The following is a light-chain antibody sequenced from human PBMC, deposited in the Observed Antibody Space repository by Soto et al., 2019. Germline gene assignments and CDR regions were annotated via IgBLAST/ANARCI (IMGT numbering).Light chain of an antibody. CDR3: LQYDTSPLT. CDR1: QTVSSQ. CDR2: GAS. V-gene: IGKV3-20*01. Sequence: EIVMTQSPATLSLSPGERATLSCRASQTVSSQLAWYQQKPGQAPRLLMYGASSRGTGIPDRFSGGGSGTDFTLTISRLEPEDFAVYYCLQYDTSPLTFGGGTKVDIK. J-gene: IGKJ4*01.